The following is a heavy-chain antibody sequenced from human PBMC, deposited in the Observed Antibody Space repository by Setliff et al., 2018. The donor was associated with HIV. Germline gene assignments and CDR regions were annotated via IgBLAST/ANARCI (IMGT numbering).Heavy chain of an antibody. CDR3: VRGYCSSTTCYDDYYYMDV. D-gene: IGHD2-2*01. CDR2: IFYTGST. Sequence: PSETLSLTCTVSGGSISSNNYYWNWIRQPPGKGLEWIGYIFYTGSTNYNPSLKSRVTISVDTSKKQFFLKLSSVTAADTAVYYCVRGYCSSTTCYDDYYYMDVWGKGSTVTVSS. J-gene: IGHJ6*03. CDR1: GGSISSNNYY. V-gene: IGHV4-61*01.